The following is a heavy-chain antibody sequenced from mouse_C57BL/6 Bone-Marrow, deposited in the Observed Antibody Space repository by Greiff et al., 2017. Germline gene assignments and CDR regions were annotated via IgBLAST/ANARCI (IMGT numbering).Heavy chain of an antibody. Sequence: VQLQQSGAELVRPGASVKLSCTASGFNFKDYYMHWVKQRPEQGLEWIGRIDPEDGDTEYAPKFQGQATMTADTSSNTAYLQLSSLTTEDTAVYYCTSPIITTEYVDYWGQGTTHTGSA. CDR3: TSPIITTEYVDY. CDR2: IDPEDGDT. V-gene: IGHV14-1*01. CDR1: GFNFKDYY. J-gene: IGHJ2*01. D-gene: IGHD1-1*01.